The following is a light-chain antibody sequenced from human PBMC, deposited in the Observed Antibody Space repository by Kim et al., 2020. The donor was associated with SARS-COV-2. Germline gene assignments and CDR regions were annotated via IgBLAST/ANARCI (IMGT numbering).Light chain of an antibody. Sequence: GKTVTISCTRSSGSIASSYVQWYQQRPGSAPTTVIYEDNERPSGVPDRFSGSIDSSSNSASLTISGLKTEDEADYYCQSYDSSNPVFGGGTQLTVL. CDR1: SGSIASSY. J-gene: IGLJ2*01. V-gene: IGLV6-57*03. CDR2: EDN. CDR3: QSYDSSNPV.